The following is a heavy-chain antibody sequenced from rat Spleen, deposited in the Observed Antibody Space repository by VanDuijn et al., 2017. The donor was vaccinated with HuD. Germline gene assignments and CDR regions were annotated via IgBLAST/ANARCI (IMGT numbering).Heavy chain of an antibody. D-gene: IGHD1-4*01. CDR1: GFTFSDYN. J-gene: IGHJ2*01. CDR3: ARVGTRVSRFAY. CDR2: IIYDGSSS. V-gene: IGHV5S10*01. Sequence: EVQLVESGGGLVQPGRSLKLSCAASGFTFSDYNMAWVRQAPKKGLEWVATIIYDGSSSYYRDSVKGRFTISRDSAKSTLYLQMDSLRSEDTATYYCARVGTRVSRFAYWGQGVMVTVSS.